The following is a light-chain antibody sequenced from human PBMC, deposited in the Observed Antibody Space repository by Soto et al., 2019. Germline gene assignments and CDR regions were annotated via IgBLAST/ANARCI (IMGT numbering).Light chain of an antibody. CDR1: QSLLHSNGYHY. CDR3: MQAVQSPWT. J-gene: IGKJ1*01. CDR2: LGS. V-gene: IGKV2-28*01. Sequence: IALTQSQLSLPVTPGEPASVSCSSSQSLLHSNGYHYLDWYLQKPGQSPQLLIYLGSNGASGVSDRIRGSESGTDLTLKINRCEAGEVGVYYCMQAVQSPWTFGHVTNVYIK.